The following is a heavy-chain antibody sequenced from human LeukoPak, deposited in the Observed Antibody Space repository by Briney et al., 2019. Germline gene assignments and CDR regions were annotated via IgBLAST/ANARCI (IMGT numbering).Heavy chain of an antibody. CDR2: IIPIFGTA. CDR3: ASSSLRGYSYGPKVY. D-gene: IGHD5-18*01. Sequence: SVKVSCKASGGTFSSYAISWVRQAPGQGLEWMGGIIPIFGTANYAQKFQGRVTITTDESTSTAYMELSSLRSEDTAVYYCASSSLRGYSYGPKVYWGQGTLATVSS. J-gene: IGHJ4*02. V-gene: IGHV1-69*05. CDR1: GGTFSSYA.